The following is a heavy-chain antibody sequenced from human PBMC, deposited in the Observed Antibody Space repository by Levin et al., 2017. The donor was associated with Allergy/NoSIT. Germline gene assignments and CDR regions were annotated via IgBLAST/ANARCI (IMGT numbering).Heavy chain of an antibody. CDR1: GYRFTGYY. V-gene: IGHV1-2*02. CDR3: ARSSIVGTINWFDP. Sequence: GESLKISCKASGYRFTGYYMYWVRQAPGQGLEWMGWINPNSGGTNYAQKFQGRVTMTRDTSISTAYMELSRLRSDDTAVYYCARSSIVGTINWFDPWGQGTVVTVSS. J-gene: IGHJ5*02. D-gene: IGHD5-12*01. CDR2: INPNSGGT.